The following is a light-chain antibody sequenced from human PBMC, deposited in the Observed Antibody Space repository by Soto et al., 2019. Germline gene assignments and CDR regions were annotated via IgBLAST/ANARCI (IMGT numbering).Light chain of an antibody. Sequence: SALTQPPSASGSPGQSVHLSFTGTSSDVGGYNYVSWYQQHPGKAPKLMIYEVSKRPSGVPDRFSCYKSGNTASLTVSGLQAEDEADYYCSSYAGSNNVVFGGGTKLTVL. CDR1: SSDVGGYNY. CDR3: SSYAGSNNVV. CDR2: EVS. V-gene: IGLV2-8*01. J-gene: IGLJ2*01.